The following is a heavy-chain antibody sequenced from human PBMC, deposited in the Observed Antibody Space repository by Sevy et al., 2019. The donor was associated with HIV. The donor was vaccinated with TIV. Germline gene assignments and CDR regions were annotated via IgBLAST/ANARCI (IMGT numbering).Heavy chain of an antibody. Sequence: GGSLRLSCEVSGFTFSNYWMTWVRKAPGKGLEWLANIKEDGSDKYYGDSVKGRFSLSRDNAKNSLYLQMDSLRAEDTAVYYCVRDGLASATDFDYWGQGTLVTVSS. CDR3: VRDGLASATDFDY. CDR2: IKEDGSDK. D-gene: IGHD2-15*01. CDR1: GFTFSNYW. V-gene: IGHV3-7*01. J-gene: IGHJ4*02.